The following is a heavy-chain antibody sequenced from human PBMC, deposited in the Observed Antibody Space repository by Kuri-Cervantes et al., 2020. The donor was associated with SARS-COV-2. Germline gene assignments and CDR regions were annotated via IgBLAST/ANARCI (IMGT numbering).Heavy chain of an antibody. CDR2: ISSSGSTI. Sequence: GGSLRLSCAASGFTFSDYYMSWIRQAPGKGLEWVSYISSSGSTIYYADSVKGRFTISRDNAKNSLYLQMNSLRAEDTAVYYCARSPSMIVVVISPRADYWGQGTLVIVSS. V-gene: IGHV3-11*04. CDR1: GFTFSDYY. CDR3: ARSPSMIVVVISPRADY. J-gene: IGHJ4*02. D-gene: IGHD3-22*01.